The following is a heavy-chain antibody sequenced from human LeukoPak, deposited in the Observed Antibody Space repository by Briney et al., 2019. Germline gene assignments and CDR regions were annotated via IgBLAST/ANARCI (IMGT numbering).Heavy chain of an antibody. CDR1: GFVFSDNT. CDR2: ISSNGDRV. CDR3: AKDLWDYYGSGSYYGLGFDY. D-gene: IGHD3-10*01. J-gene: IGHJ4*02. Sequence: GGSLRLSCAASGFVFSDNTMHWVRQAPGKGLEWGAIISSNGDRVYYVDSLKGRFTISRDNSKNTLYLQMNSLRAEDTAEYYCAKDLWDYYGSGSYYGLGFDYWGQGTLVTVSS. V-gene: IGHV3-30-3*02.